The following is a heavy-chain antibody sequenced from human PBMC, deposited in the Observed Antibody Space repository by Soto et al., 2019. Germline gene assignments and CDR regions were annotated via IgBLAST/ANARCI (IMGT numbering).Heavy chain of an antibody. V-gene: IGHV1-8*01. D-gene: IGHD3-3*01. Sequence: ASVKVSCKASGYTFTSYDINWVRQATGQGLEWMGWMNPNSGNTGYAQKFQGRVTMTRNTSISTAYMELSSLRSEDTAVYYCARVGVLRFLEWFGGGVYYMDVWGKGTTVTVSS. CDR2: MNPNSGNT. CDR3: ARVGVLRFLEWFGGGVYYMDV. CDR1: GYTFTSYD. J-gene: IGHJ6*03.